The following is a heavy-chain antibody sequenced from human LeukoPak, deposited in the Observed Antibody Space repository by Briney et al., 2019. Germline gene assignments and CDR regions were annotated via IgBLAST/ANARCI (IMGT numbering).Heavy chain of an antibody. V-gene: IGHV3-30*18. CDR3: AKGLQTFEGSY. CDR1: GFNFSSYG. CDR2: ISYDGSNK. Sequence: GGSLRLSCAASGFNFSSYGMHWVRQAPGKGLEWVAFISYDGSNKYYADSVKGRFTISRDNSKNTLYLQMNSLRAEDTAVYYCAKGLQTFEGSYWGQGTLVTVSS. D-gene: IGHD2/OR15-2a*01. J-gene: IGHJ4*02.